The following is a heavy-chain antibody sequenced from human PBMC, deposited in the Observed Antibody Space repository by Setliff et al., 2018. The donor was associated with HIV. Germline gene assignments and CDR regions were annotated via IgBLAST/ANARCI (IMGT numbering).Heavy chain of an antibody. CDR2: ISSSSSTR. V-gene: IGHV3-48*04. J-gene: IGHJ5*02. CDR3: ARDRTYYYGSGTNWFDP. Sequence: GGSLRLSCAASGFTFSSYSMNWVRQAPGKGLEWVSYISSSSSTRYYAGSVKGRFTLSRENAKNSLYLQMNSLRAEDTAVYYCARDRTYYYGSGTNWFDPWGQGTLVTVSS. CDR1: GFTFSSYS. D-gene: IGHD3-10*01.